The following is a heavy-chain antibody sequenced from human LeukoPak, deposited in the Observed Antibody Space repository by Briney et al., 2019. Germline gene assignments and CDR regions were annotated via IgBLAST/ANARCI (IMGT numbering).Heavy chain of an antibody. J-gene: IGHJ5*02. D-gene: IGHD2-15*01. CDR2: IYPGDSDT. V-gene: IGHV5-51*01. CDR1: GYSFTSYW. Sequence: GESLRISCKGSGYSFTSYWIGWVRQMPGKGLEWMGIIYPGDSDTRYSPSFQGQVTISADKSISTAYLQWSSLKASDTAMYYCARAREDIVVVVAALSWFDPWGQGTLVTVSS. CDR3: ARAREDIVVVVAALSWFDP.